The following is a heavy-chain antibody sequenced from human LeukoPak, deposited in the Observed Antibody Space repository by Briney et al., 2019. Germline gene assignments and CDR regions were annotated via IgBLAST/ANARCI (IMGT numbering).Heavy chain of an antibody. CDR2: VYYSGST. CDR3: ARLGWWDS. V-gene: IGHV4-39*01. J-gene: IGHJ4*02. Sequence: PSETLSLTCTVSLDSVSIVKFFWAWFRQPPGKGLEWIGSVYYSGSTYYNPSLNSRVAISVDTSKNQFSLKLSSVTAADTAVYYCARLGWWDSWGQGTLVTVSS. D-gene: IGHD2-15*01. CDR1: LDSVSIVKFF.